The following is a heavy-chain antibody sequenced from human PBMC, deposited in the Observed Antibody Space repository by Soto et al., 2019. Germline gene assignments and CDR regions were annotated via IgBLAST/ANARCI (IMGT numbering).Heavy chain of an antibody. J-gene: IGHJ6*02. CDR2: ISYDGSKK. CDR1: GFTFSSYA. V-gene: IGHV3-30-3*01. D-gene: IGHD3-10*01. Sequence: QVQLVESGGGVVQPGRSLRLSCAASGFTFSSYAMHWVRQAPGKGLEWVAVISYDGSKKYYAHSVKGRFTISRDNSKNTLYLQMNSLAAEDTAVYYCAREASYGSGSYSIYYYYGMDVWGQGTTVTVSS. CDR3: AREASYGSGSYSIYYYYGMDV.